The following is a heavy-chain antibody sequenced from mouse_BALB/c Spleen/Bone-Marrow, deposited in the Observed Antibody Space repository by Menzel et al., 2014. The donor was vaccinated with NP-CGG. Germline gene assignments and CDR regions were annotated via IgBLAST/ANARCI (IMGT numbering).Heavy chain of an antibody. Sequence: EVQLVESGPELVKPGASVKMSCKASGYTFTSYLIHWVKQKPGQGLEWIGYITPYNDDTKYNEKFKGKATLTSDKSSSTAYMELSSLTSEDSAVYYCARWGGTPYFDYWDQGTTLTVSS. CDR1: GYTFTSYL. V-gene: IGHV1-14*01. D-gene: IGHD4-1*01. CDR2: ITPYNDDT. CDR3: ARWGGTPYFDY. J-gene: IGHJ2*01.